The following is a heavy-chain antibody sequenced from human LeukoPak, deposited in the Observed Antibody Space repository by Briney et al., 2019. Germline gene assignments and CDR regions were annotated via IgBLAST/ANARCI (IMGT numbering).Heavy chain of an antibody. CDR3: ARGHYDSWSGYSDS. J-gene: IGHJ4*02. CDR2: ISGYNGNA. Sequence: ASVKVSCKASGYTFSSYGISWVRRAPGQGLEWMGWISGYNGNANYAQKFQDRVTMTTDTSVSTAYMELRSLRSDDTAVYYCARGHYDSWSGYSDSWGQGTLVTVSS. D-gene: IGHD3-3*01. CDR1: GYTFSSYG. V-gene: IGHV1-18*01.